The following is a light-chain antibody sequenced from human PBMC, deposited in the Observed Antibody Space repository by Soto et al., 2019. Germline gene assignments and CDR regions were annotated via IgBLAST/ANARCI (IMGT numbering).Light chain of an antibody. V-gene: IGKV3-11*01. Sequence: IVLTQSPATLSLSPGERATLSCRASQSVKSHVAWYQLKPGQSPRLLIFDTTNRATGTPTRFSGSGSGTDFTLTISRLEPEDFAVYYCQQRGNWPFTFGGGTKVEI. CDR3: QQRGNWPFT. J-gene: IGKJ4*01. CDR2: DTT. CDR1: QSVKSH.